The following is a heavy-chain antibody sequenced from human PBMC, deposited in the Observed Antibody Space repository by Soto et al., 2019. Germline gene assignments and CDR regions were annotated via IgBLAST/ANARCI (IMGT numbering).Heavy chain of an antibody. D-gene: IGHD3-3*01. CDR2: IIPIFGTA. V-gene: IGHV1-69*13. J-gene: IGHJ6*02. Sequence: GASVKVSCKASGGTFSSYAISWVRQAPGQGLEWMGGIIPIFGTANYAQKFQGRVTITADESTSTAYMELSSLRSEDTAVYYCARTTRITIFGVVITIRTNFSPKDYYGMDVWGQGTTVTVSS. CDR1: GGTFSSYA. CDR3: ARTTRITIFGVVITIRTNFSPKDYYGMDV.